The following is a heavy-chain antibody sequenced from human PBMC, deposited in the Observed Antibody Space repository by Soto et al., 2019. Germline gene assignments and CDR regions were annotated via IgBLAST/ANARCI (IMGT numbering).Heavy chain of an antibody. Sequence: GGSLRLSCAASGFTFDDYAMHWVRQAPGKGLEWVSGISWNSGSIGYADSVKGRFTISRDNAKNSLYLQMNSLRAEDTALYYCAKDSDGHYTVTPIDYWGQGTLVTVSS. CDR1: GFTFDDYA. D-gene: IGHD4-4*01. J-gene: IGHJ4*02. CDR2: ISWNSGSI. CDR3: AKDSDGHYTVTPIDY. V-gene: IGHV3-9*01.